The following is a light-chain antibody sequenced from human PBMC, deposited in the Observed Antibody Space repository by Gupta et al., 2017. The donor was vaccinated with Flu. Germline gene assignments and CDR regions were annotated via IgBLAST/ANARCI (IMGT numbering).Light chain of an antibody. J-gene: IGLJ1*01. V-gene: IGLV2-11*01. CDR3: SSHAGSGTWV. CDR1: PTAVGSYNN. Sequence: QSAPTQPRPVSGSPGSSVTIPSTGTPTAVGSYNNRVSWYQQRPGKAHRLMLYEVNKRPPGTPDRFSASKSGATASLTISGRQADDEADYYCSSHAGSGTWVFGTGTTLTVL. CDR2: EVN.